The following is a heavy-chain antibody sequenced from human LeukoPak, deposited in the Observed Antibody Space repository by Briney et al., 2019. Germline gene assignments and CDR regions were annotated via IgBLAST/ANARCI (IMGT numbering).Heavy chain of an antibody. D-gene: IGHD6-19*01. CDR3: ARRPAGTIDY. V-gene: IGHV4-34*01. J-gene: IGHJ4*02. CDR1: GESFSGYY. CDR2: SNNSGST. Sequence: SEXLSLTCAVYGESFSGYYWSWLRQPPGKGLEGIGESNNSGSTNYNPSLTSRGTVSVDTSKNQFSLKLNSVTAADTAMCYCARRPAGTIDYWGQGTLVTVSS.